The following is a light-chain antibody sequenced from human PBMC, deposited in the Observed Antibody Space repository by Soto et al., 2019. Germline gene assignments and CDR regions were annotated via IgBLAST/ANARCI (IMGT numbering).Light chain of an antibody. CDR2: YDD. Sequence: QSVLTQSPSVSEAPRQRVTISCSGSSSNIGNNAVNWYQQLPGKAPKLLIYYDDLLPSGVSDRFSGSKSGTSASLAISGLQSEDEADYYCAAGDDSLNGVVFGGGTKLTVL. CDR3: AAGDDSLNGVV. CDR1: SSNIGNNA. J-gene: IGLJ2*01. V-gene: IGLV1-36*01.